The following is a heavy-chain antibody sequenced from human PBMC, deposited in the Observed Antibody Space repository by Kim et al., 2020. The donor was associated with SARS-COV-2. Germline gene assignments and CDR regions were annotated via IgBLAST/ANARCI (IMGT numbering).Heavy chain of an antibody. D-gene: IGHD6-13*01. CDR1: GFTFSSYS. V-gene: IGHV3-21*01. CDR2: ISSSGRYI. CDR3: ARDQDKSSSWYNY. Sequence: GGSLRLSCAASGFTFSSYSMNWVRKAPGKGLEWVSSISSSGRYIYYADSVKGRFTVSRDNAENSLYLQMNSLRAEDTAVYYCARDQDKSSSWYNYWGLGT. J-gene: IGHJ4*02.